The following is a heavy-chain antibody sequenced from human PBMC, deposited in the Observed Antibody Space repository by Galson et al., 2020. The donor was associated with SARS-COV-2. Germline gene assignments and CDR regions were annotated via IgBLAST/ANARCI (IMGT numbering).Heavy chain of an antibody. CDR2: IYYSGST. CDR1: GGSISSYY. V-gene: IGHV4-59*01. CDR3: ASDYPVVGATGGFDY. J-gene: IGHJ4*02. Sequence: SQTLSLTCTVSGGSISSYYWSWIRQPPGKGLEWIGYIYYSGSTNYNPSLKSRVTISVDTSKNQFSLKLSSVTAADTAVYYCASDYPVVGATGGFDYWGQGTLVTVSS. D-gene: IGHD1-26*01.